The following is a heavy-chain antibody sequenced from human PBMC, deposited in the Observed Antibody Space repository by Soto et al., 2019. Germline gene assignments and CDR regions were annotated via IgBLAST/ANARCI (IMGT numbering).Heavy chain of an antibody. V-gene: IGHV5-51*03. Sequence: EVQLVQSGAEVKKPGESLKISCKGSGYSFTSYWIGWVRQMPGKGLEWMGIIYPGDSDTRYGPSFQGQVTISADKSISTAYLQWSSLKASDTAMYYCARVAGPAADLFGYKGYYYYYMDVWGKGTTVTVSS. CDR2: IYPGDSDT. J-gene: IGHJ6*03. D-gene: IGHD6-13*01. CDR1: GYSFTSYW. CDR3: ARVAGPAADLFGYKGYYYYYMDV.